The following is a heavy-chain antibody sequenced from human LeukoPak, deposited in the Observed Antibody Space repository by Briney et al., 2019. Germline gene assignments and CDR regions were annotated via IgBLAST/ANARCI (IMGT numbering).Heavy chain of an antibody. CDR2: IYYTGRT. CDR3: ARDAGATSH. V-gene: IGHV4-30-4*02. J-gene: IGHJ4*02. D-gene: IGHD1-26*01. CDR1: GDSISNTNFY. Sequence: SETLSLTCTVSGDSISNTNFYWSWIRQPPGKGLEWIAYIYYTGRTYYNPSLKSRVTISLDTSKNQFSLKLSSVTAADTAVYYCARDAGATSHWGQGTLVTVSS.